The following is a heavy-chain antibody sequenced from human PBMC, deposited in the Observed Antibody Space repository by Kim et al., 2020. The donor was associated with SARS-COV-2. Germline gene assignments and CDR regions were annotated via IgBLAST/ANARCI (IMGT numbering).Heavy chain of an antibody. CDR3: ARGLTTVNFDY. CDR1: GGSISSYY. CDR2: IYYSGST. Sequence: SETLSLTCTVSGGSISSYYWSWIRQPPGKGLEWIGYIYYSGSTNYNPSLKSRVTISVDTSKNQFSLKLSSVTAADTAVYYCARGLTTVNFDYWGQGTLVT. V-gene: IGHV4-59*01. J-gene: IGHJ4*02. D-gene: IGHD4-17*01.